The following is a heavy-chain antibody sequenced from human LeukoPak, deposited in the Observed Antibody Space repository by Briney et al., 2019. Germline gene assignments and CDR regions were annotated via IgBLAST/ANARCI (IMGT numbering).Heavy chain of an antibody. D-gene: IGHD6-25*01. CDR2: IRYDGSYK. CDR1: GFTFRNYR. CDR3: ARNNSGPFDP. Sequence: PGGSLRLSCAASGFTFRNYRMHWVRQAPGKGLEWVTYIRYDGSYKSYADSVKGRFTISRDNSKSTLYLQMNSLRAEDTAVYYCARNNSGPFDPWGQGTLVTVSS. V-gene: IGHV3-30*02. J-gene: IGHJ5*02.